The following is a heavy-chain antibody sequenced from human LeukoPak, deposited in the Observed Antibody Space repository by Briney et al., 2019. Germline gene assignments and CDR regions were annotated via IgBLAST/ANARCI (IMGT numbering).Heavy chain of an antibody. CDR1: GFTFSSYW. CDR3: ARDKLDYGDHYSQNI. V-gene: IGHV3-7*01. Sequence: PGGSLRLSCAASGFTFSSYWMSWVRQAPGKGLEWVANIKQDGSEKYYVDSVKGRFTISRDNAKNSLYLQMNSLRAEDTAVYYCARDKLDYGDHYSQNIWGQGTMVTVSS. J-gene: IGHJ3*02. CDR2: IKQDGSEK. D-gene: IGHD4-17*01.